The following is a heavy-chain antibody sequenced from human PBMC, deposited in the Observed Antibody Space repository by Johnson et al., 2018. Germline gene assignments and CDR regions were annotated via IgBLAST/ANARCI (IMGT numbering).Heavy chain of an antibody. CDR1: GFTVSSNY. V-gene: IGHV3-66*02. CDR3: AREGGSRGWYLDGFDI. Sequence: EVQLVESGGGLVQPGGSLRLSCAASGFTVSSNYMSWVRQAPGKGLAWVSVVYSAGNTYYADSVKGRFTLSRDDSKNTLYLQMRRLRAEDTAVYYCAREGGSRGWYLDGFDIWGQGTMVTVSS. CDR2: VYSAGNT. D-gene: IGHD6-19*01. J-gene: IGHJ3*02.